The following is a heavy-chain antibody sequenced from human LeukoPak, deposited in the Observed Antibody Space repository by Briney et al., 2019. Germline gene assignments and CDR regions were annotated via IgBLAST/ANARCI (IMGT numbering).Heavy chain of an antibody. D-gene: IGHD2-21*02. CDR1: GFSLSTMGMR. CDR2: IDWDDDK. CDR3: ARTLAYCGIDCYYFDS. V-gene: IGHV2-70*04. J-gene: IGHJ4*02. Sequence: SGPALVKPTQTLTLTCTFSGFSLSTMGMRVSWIRQSPGKALEWLARIDWDDDKFYTTSLKTRLTISKDASKNQVVLTMTNLDPMDTATYYCARTLAYCGIDCYYFDSWGQGTLVVVSS.